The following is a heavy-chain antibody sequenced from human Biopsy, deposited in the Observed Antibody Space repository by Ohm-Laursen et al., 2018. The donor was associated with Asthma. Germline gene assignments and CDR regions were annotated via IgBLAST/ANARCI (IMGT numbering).Heavy chain of an antibody. CDR1: GDSINSGGYS. J-gene: IGHJ6*02. Sequence: SQTLSLTCAVSGDSINSGGYSWNWIRQPPREGLEWIAYLFSRGATHYNPSLKSRVTISVDRSKRQFSLKVNSVTAADTAVYYCARMITMIQVANYYSYAMDVWGQGTTVTVSS. CDR3: ARMITMIQVANYYSYAMDV. V-gene: IGHV4-30-2*01. CDR2: LFSRGAT. D-gene: IGHD3-22*01.